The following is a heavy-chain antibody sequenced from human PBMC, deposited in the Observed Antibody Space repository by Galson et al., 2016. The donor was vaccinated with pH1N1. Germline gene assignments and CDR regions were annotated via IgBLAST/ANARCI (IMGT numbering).Heavy chain of an antibody. CDR1: GYTFTSYG. CDR3: ARAGYCSGGSCYSGASDY. V-gene: IGHV1-18*01. D-gene: IGHD2-15*01. J-gene: IGHJ4*02. Sequence: SCKASGYTFTSYGISWVRQAPGQGLEWMGWISGYNGNTNYAQKVQGRVTMTTDTSTSTTYMELRSLRSDDTAVYYCARAGYCSGGSCYSGASDYWGQGTLVTVSS. CDR2: ISGYNGNT.